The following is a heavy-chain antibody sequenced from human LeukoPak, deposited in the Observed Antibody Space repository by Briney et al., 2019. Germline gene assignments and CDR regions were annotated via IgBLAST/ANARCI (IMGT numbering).Heavy chain of an antibody. CDR2: VCYSGRT. J-gene: IGHJ4*02. D-gene: IGHD2-21*02. Sequence: SGTLCLTCAVSWGSISSFSYYCGWGRQPPRGGREWIGSVCYSGRTYYNPSLKSRVTISKDPSKTQFSLNLRSVTAADTAVYYCARVRGDSPYCFDYWGQGALVTVSS. V-gene: IGHV4-39*07. CDR3: ARVRGDSPYCFDY. CDR1: WGSISSFSYY.